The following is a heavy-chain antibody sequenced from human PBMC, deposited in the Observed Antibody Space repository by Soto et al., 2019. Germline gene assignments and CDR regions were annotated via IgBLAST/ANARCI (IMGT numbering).Heavy chain of an antibody. D-gene: IGHD3-22*01. CDR3: AKDYYDSSGYSYFDY. V-gene: IGHV3-23*01. Sequence: GGSLRLSCAASGFTFSNYAMSWVRQPPGKGLEWVSAISGSGGSTYYADSVKGRFTISRDNSKNMLYLQMNSVRAEDTAVYYCAKDYYDSSGYSYFDYWGQGTLVTVSS. CDR1: GFTFSNYA. CDR2: ISGSGGST. J-gene: IGHJ4*02.